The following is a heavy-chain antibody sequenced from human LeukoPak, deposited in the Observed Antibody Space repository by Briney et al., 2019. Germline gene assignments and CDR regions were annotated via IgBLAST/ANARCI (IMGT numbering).Heavy chain of an antibody. J-gene: IGHJ3*02. CDR3: ASYIVVVPAAKQAFDI. CDR1: GGSISSYY. CDR2: IYYSGST. Sequence: PSETLSLTCTVSGGSISSYYWSWIRQPPGKGLEWIGYIYYSGSTNYNPSLKSRVTISVDTSKNQFSLKLSSVTAADTAVYYCASYIVVVPAAKQAFDIWGQGTVVTVSS. V-gene: IGHV4-59*01. D-gene: IGHD2-2*01.